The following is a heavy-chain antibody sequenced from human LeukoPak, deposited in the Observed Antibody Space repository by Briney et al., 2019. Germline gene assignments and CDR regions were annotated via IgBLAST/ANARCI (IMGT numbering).Heavy chain of an antibody. CDR3: AKDRPNYYGSNGHYYRRDGDY. D-gene: IGHD3-22*01. V-gene: IGHV3-23*01. CDR1: GFTFSIYA. CDR2: ITSNGDGT. J-gene: IGHJ4*02. Sequence: GGSLRLSCAASGFTFSIYAMSWVRQAPGKGLQWVSSITSNGDGTYYADSEKGRVTISRDNSENMLYLQMNSLRVEDTAVYFCAKDRPNYYGSNGHYYRRDGDYWGQGTLVTVSS.